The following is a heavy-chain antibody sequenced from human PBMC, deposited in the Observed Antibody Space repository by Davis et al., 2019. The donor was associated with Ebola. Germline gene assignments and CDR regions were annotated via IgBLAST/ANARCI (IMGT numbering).Heavy chain of an antibody. CDR3: ARVGGLGSSYLEAFDI. V-gene: IGHV4-34*01. CDR2: INHSGST. CDR1: GGSFSGYY. J-gene: IGHJ3*02. Sequence: SETLSLTCAVYGGSFSGYYWSWIRQPPGKGLEWIGEINHSGSTNYNPSLKSRVTISLDAPKDQFSLKLTSVTAADTAIYFCARVGGLGSSYLEAFDIWGQGTMVTVFS. D-gene: IGHD1-26*01.